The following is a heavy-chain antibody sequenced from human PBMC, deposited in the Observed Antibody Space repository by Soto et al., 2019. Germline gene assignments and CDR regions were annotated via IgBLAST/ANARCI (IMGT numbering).Heavy chain of an antibody. CDR3: AHLYRGYDGYWFDP. CDR2: IYWDDDK. J-gene: IGHJ5*02. CDR1: GFSLSTSGVG. D-gene: IGHD5-12*01. Sequence: QITLKESGPPLVKPTQTLTLTCTFSGFSLSTSGVGVGWIRQPPGKALEWLALIYWDDDKRYSPSLKSRLTINKDTSKNQVVLTMTNMDPVDTATYYCAHLYRGYDGYWFDPWGQGTLVTVSS. V-gene: IGHV2-5*02.